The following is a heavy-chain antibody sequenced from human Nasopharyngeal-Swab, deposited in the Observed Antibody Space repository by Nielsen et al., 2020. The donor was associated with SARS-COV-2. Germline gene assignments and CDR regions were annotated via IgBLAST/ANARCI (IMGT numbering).Heavy chain of an antibody. D-gene: IGHD3-22*01. CDR1: GFTFSSYA. J-gene: IGHJ3*01. CDR2: TNAAGTYA. Sequence: GESLKISCAASGFTFSSYAMHWVRQAPGKGLVWVASTNAAGTYAHYADSVKGRFTISRENAKNSLYLQMNSLGAEDTAVYYCLRGDSRDVWGQGTMVTVSS. CDR3: LRGDSRDV. V-gene: IGHV3-21*01.